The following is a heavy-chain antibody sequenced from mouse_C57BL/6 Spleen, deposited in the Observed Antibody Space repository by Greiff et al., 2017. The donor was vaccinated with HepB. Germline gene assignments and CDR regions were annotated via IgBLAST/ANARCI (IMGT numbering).Heavy chain of an antibody. J-gene: IGHJ2*01. CDR1: GYAFSSSW. V-gene: IGHV1-82*01. CDR3: ARWATAPFDY. D-gene: IGHD1-2*01. Sequence: VQGVESGPELVKPGASVKISCKASGYAFSSSWMNWVKQRPGKGLEWIGRIYPGDGDTNYNGKFKGKATLTADKSSSTAYMQLSSLTSEDSAVYFCARWATAPFDYWGQGTTLTVSS. CDR2: IYPGDGDT.